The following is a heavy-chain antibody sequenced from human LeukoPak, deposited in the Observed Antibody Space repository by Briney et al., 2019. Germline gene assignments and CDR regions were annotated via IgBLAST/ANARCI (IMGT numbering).Heavy chain of an antibody. CDR2: IYSGGST. CDR3: ASPTVGATTVYFQH. D-gene: IGHD1-26*01. V-gene: IGHV3-53*01. CDR1: GFTVGSNY. J-gene: IGHJ1*01. Sequence: PGGSLRLSCAASGFTVGSNYMSWVRQAPGKGLEWVSVIYSGGSTYYADSVKGRFTISRDNSKNTLYLQMNSLRAEDTAVYYCASPTVGATTVYFQHWGQGTLVTVSS.